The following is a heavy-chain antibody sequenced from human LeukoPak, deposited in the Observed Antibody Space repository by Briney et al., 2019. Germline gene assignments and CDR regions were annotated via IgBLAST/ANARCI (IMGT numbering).Heavy chain of an antibody. D-gene: IGHD3-3*01. Sequence: PGGSLRLSCAASEFTFSSYWMHWVRQAPGKGLVWVSRIDSDGSSTGYADSVKGRFIISRDNAKNTLYLQMNSLRAEDTAVYYCARGFTIFGVVKDAFDIWGQGTMVTVSS. CDR3: ARGFTIFGVVKDAFDI. J-gene: IGHJ3*02. CDR1: EFTFSSYW. CDR2: IDSDGSST. V-gene: IGHV3-74*01.